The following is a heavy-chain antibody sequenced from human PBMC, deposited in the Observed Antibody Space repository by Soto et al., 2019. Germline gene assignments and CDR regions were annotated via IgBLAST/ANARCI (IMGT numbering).Heavy chain of an antibody. CDR3: AKNQERELPRVIDF. CDR1: GLTFSNYA. CDR2: MSGSSSTT. V-gene: IGHV3-23*01. J-gene: IGHJ4*02. D-gene: IGHD1-7*01. Sequence: EVRLLESGGGLVKPGGSLRLSCATSGLTFSNYAMSWVRQAPGGGLEWVSAMSGSSSTTYYADSVRGRFTISRDRSKNTVYLQMSSLRAEDTALYYCAKNQERELPRVIDFWGQGTLVTVSS.